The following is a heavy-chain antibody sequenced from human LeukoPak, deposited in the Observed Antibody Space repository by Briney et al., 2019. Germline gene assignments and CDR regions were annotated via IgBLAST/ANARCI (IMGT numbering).Heavy chain of an antibody. CDR1: GFAFSSYG. CDR2: ISGSGGST. Sequence: GGTLRLSCAASGFAFSSYGMSWVRQAPGKGLEWVSAISGSGGSTYYADSVKGRFTISRDNAKNSLYLQMNSLRAEDTAVYYCARDYGGSSPFDYWGQGTLVTVSS. D-gene: IGHD4-23*01. J-gene: IGHJ4*02. CDR3: ARDYGGSSPFDY. V-gene: IGHV3-23*01.